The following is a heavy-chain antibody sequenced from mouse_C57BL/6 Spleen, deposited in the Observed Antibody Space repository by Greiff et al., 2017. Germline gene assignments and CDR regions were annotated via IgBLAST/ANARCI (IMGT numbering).Heavy chain of an antibody. J-gene: IGHJ1*03. CDR2: IRNKANGYTT. D-gene: IGHD1-1*01. CDR3: ARYEDTVVDHWYFDV. CDR1: GFTFTDYY. V-gene: IGHV7-3*01. Sequence: EVKLVESGGGLVQPGGSLSLSCAASGFTFTDYYMSWVRQPPGKALEWLGFIRNKANGYTTEYSASVKGRFTISRDNSQSILYLQMNALRAEDSATYYCARYEDTVVDHWYFDVWGTGTTVTVSS.